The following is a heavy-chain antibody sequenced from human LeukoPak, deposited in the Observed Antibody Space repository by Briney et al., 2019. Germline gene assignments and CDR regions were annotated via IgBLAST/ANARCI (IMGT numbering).Heavy chain of an antibody. CDR3: ARGSNYDSSGHYSRNAFDV. CDR2: MNPNSGNT. D-gene: IGHD3-22*01. CDR1: GGTFSSYA. V-gene: IGHV1-8*02. J-gene: IGHJ3*01. Sequence: ASVKLSCTASGGTFSSYAISWVRQATGQGLGWMGWMNPNSGNTGYAQNFQGRITMTRDASISTAYMELSSLKSEDTAVYYCARGSNYDSSGHYSRNAFDVWGQGTLVTVSS.